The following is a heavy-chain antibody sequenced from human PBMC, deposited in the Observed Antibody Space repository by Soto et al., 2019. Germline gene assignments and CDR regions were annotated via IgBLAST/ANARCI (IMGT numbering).Heavy chain of an antibody. V-gene: IGHV3-49*03. CDR1: GFTFGDYA. D-gene: IGHD3-10*01. CDR3: TRAMVRGVIITNYYYYGTDV. J-gene: IGHJ6*01. Sequence: QAGGSLRLSCTASGFTFGDYAMSWFRQAPGKGLEWVGFIRSKAYGGTTEYAASVKGRFTISRDDSKSIAYLQMNSLKTEDTAVYYCTRAMVRGVIITNYYYYGTDVWGQGTTATVSS. CDR2: IRSKAYGGTT.